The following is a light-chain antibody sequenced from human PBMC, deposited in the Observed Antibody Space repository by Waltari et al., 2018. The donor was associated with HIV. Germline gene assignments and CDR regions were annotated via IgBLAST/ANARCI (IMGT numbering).Light chain of an antibody. V-gene: IGLV1-36*01. J-gene: IGLJ1*01. CDR3: AAWDDSLNGYV. CDR2: YDD. Sequence: QSVLTQPPSVSEAPRQRVTISCSGSSPNLGSNAVNWYQQVPGKAPKLLIYYDDLLSSGVSDRFSGSKSGTSASLAIRGLQSEDEADYYCAAWDDSLNGYVFGSGTKVTVL. CDR1: SPNLGSNA.